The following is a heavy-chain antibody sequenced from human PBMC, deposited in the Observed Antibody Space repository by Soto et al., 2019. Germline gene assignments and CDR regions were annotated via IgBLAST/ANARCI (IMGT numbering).Heavy chain of an antibody. J-gene: IGHJ5*02. CDR3: VRDETKIWRDWFDP. V-gene: IGHV4-4*07. Sequence: PSETLSLTCTVSGASISGFYWSWIRKSAGKGLEWIGRIYATGTTDYNPSLKSRVMMSVDTSKKQFSLKLRSVTAADTAVYYCVRDETKIWRDWFDPWGQG. CDR2: IYATGTT. CDR1: GASISGFY. D-gene: IGHD1-1*01.